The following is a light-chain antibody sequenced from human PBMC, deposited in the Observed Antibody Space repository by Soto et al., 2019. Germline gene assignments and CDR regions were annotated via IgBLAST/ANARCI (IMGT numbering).Light chain of an antibody. Sequence: EIVRTQSPATLSVSPGERATLCCRASQSVSSNFAWYQQKPGQAPRLLIYGASTRATGIPARFSGSGSGTEFTLTISSLQSEDFAVYYCQQYNNWTTWTFGQGTKVEIK. V-gene: IGKV3-15*01. J-gene: IGKJ1*01. CDR1: QSVSSN. CDR3: QQYNNWTTWT. CDR2: GAS.